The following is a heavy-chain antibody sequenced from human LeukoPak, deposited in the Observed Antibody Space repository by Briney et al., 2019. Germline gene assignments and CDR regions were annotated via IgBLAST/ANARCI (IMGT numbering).Heavy chain of an antibody. D-gene: IGHD2-8*01. CDR1: GGSISSSSYY. V-gene: IGHV4-39*01. CDR2: IYYSGST. CDR3: ARHQWSQIDY. J-gene: IGHJ4*02. Sequence: SETLSLTCTVSGGSISSSSYYWGWIRQPPGKGLEWIGSIYYSGSTYYNPSLKSRVTISVDTSKNPFSLKLSSVTAADTAVYYCARHQWSQIDYWGQGTLVTVSS.